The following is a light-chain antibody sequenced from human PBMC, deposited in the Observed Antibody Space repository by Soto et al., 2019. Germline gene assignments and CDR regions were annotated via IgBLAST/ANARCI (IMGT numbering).Light chain of an antibody. CDR1: QGISSY. CDR2: AAS. J-gene: IGKJ1*01. Sequence: DIQLTQSPSFLSASVGNRVTITCRASQGISSYLAWYQQKPGKAPKLLIYAASTLQSGVPSRFSGSESGTEFTLTISSLQPEDFATYYCQKYNRAPPMFGQGTKVDI. CDR3: QKYNRAPPM. V-gene: IGKV1-9*01.